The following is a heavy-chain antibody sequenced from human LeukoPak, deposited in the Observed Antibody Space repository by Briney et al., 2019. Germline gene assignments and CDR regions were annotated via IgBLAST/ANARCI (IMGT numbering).Heavy chain of an antibody. Sequence: VASVKVSCKTSGYTFTSYDINWVRQATGQGLEWMGWMNPNNGNTDYAQKFQGRVTMTSNTSIRTAYMELSSLKSEDTAVYYCVRSPRDSNLDYWGQGTLVTVSS. CDR2: MNPNNGNT. V-gene: IGHV1-8*01. CDR3: VRSPRDSNLDY. J-gene: IGHJ4*02. CDR1: GYTFTSYD. D-gene: IGHD2-15*01.